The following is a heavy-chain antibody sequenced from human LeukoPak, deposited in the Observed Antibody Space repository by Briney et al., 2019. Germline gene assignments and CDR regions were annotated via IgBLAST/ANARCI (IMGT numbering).Heavy chain of an antibody. CDR3: AKYTQQWLVRVGYFDL. V-gene: IGHV3-30-3*02. D-gene: IGHD6-19*01. CDR1: GFTFSSYA. J-gene: IGHJ2*01. Sequence: GGSLRLSCAASGFTFSSYAMHWVHQAPGKGLEWVAVISYDGSNKYYADSVKGRFTISRDNSKNTLYLQMNSLRAEDTAVYYCAKYTQQWLVRVGYFDLWGRGTLVTVSS. CDR2: ISYDGSNK.